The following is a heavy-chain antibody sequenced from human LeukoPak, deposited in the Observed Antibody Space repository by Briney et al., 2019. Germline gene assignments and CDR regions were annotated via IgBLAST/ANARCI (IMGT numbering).Heavy chain of an antibody. J-gene: IGHJ4*02. D-gene: IGHD3-10*01. CDR3: ARDISGVHYDY. CDR2: INPNTGGT. V-gene: IGHV1-2*02. CDR1: GYTAAYF. Sequence: ASVKLSCKASGYTAAYFMHWVRQAPGQRLEWVGWINPNTGGTNYAQKFQGRVTMTSDTSIKTVYMELNGLRSGDTAMYYCARDISGVHYDYWGQGTLVTVSS.